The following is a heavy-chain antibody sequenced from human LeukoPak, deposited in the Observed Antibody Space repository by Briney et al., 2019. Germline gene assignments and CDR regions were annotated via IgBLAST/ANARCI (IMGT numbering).Heavy chain of an antibody. CDR3: ARGPPDFYNSGSYYNGYNWFDS. CDR1: GFTFNSYA. V-gene: IGHV4-59*05. J-gene: IGHJ5*01. D-gene: IGHD3-10*01. Sequence: GSLRLSCAASGFTFNSYAMHWVRQAPGKGLEWIGSIYYSGSTYYKSSLKSRVTISVDTSKNQFSLKLSSVTAADTAVYYCARGPPDFYNSGSYYNGYNWFDSWGQGTLVTVSS. CDR2: IYYSGST.